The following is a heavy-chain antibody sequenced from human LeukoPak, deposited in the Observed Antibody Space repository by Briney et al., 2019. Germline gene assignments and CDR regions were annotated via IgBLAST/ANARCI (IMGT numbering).Heavy chain of an antibody. CDR1: GYTFTDYY. J-gene: IGHJ5*02. Sequence: ASVKVSCKASGYTFTDYYIHWGRQAPGHELEWGGWINPKSGGTDYAPKFQGRVTMTSHTSISTVYIELTSLISDDPAVYYCARDFVVASTCFDPWGQGTLVIVSS. CDR2: INPKSGGT. V-gene: IGHV1-2*02. CDR3: ARDFVVASTCFDP. D-gene: IGHD2-15*01.